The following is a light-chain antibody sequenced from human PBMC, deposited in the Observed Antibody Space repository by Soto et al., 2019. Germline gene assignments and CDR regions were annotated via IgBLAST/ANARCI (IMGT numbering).Light chain of an antibody. CDR1: SGHSSYA. CDR2: LNSDGSH. Sequence: QSVLTQSPSASASLGASVKLTCTLSSGHSSYAIAWHQQQPEKGPRYLMKLNSDGSHSKGDGIPDRFSGSSSGAERYLTISSLQSEDEADYYCCLYAVTFYVFGTGTKLTVL. V-gene: IGLV4-69*01. J-gene: IGLJ1*01. CDR3: CLYAVTFYV.